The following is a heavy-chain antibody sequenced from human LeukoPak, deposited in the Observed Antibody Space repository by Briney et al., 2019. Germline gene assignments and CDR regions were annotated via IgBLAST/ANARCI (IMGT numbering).Heavy chain of an antibody. CDR2: IKQDGSEK. D-gene: IGHD3-10*01. CDR3: AREYYYCSGSYGY. V-gene: IGHV3-7*01. Sequence: GGSLRLSCAASGFTLSSYWMAWVRQAPGKGLEWVANIKQDGSEKYFVDSVKGRFTISRDNTKNSLYLQMNSLRAEDTAVYYCAREYYYCSGSYGYWGQGTLVTVSS. J-gene: IGHJ4*02. CDR1: GFTLSSYW.